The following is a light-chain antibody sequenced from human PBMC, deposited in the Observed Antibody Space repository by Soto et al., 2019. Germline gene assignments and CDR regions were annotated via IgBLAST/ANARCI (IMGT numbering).Light chain of an antibody. Sequence: QSALTQPASVSGSPGQSITISCTGTSSDIHGYVSWYRQHPGKAPKLMIYDVTNRASGVSNRFSASKSGNTASLTISGLQAEDEADYYCSSYTSSSTLIFGEGTKLTVL. CDR1: SSDIHGY. V-gene: IGLV2-14*03. CDR2: DVT. CDR3: SSYTSSSTLI. J-gene: IGLJ2*01.